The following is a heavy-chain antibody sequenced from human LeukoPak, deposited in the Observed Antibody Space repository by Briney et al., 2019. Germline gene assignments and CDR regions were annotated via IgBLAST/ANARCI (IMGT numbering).Heavy chain of an antibody. J-gene: IGHJ6*03. CDR2: IGTASDT. CDR3: ARGPPRGKYYYMDV. V-gene: IGHV3-13*01. D-gene: IGHD1-1*01. Sequence: GGSRRLSCAASGFTFSSFDRHWFRQPTGQGLDWVSTIGTASDTYYPGSVEGRFTLSRDNAKNSLYLQMNSLTAGDTAVYYCARGPPRGKYYYMDVWGKGTTVTVSS. CDR1: GFTFSSFD.